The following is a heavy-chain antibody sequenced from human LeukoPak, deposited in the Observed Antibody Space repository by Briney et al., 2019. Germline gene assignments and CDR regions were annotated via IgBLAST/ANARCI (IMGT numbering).Heavy chain of an antibody. CDR3: ASSREQQLVDNWFDP. Sequence: PSETLSLTCTVSGGSISSYYWSWIRQPPGKGLEWIGYIYYSGSTNYNPSLKSRVTISVDTSKNQFSLKLSSVTAADTAVYYCASSREQQLVDNWFDPWGQGTLVTVSS. V-gene: IGHV4-59*08. J-gene: IGHJ5*02. CDR1: GGSISSYY. D-gene: IGHD6-13*01. CDR2: IYYSGST.